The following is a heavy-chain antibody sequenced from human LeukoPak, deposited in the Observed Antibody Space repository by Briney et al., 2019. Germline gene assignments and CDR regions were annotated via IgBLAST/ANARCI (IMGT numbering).Heavy chain of an antibody. Sequence: SETLSLTCAVSGYSISSGYYWGWIRQPPGKGLEWIGSIYHSGSTYYNPSLKSRVTISVDTSKNQFSLKLSSVTAADTAVYYCARVGGYSYGSGAFDIWGQGTKVTVSS. CDR3: ARVGGYSYGSGAFDI. J-gene: IGHJ3*02. CDR1: GYSISSGYY. CDR2: IYHSGST. V-gene: IGHV4-38-2*01. D-gene: IGHD5-18*01.